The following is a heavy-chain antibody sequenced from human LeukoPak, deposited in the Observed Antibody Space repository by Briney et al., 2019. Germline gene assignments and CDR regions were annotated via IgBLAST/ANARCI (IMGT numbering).Heavy chain of an antibody. Sequence: GGSLRLSCAASGFTFSSYWMSWVRQAPGKGLEWVANIKQDGSEKYYVDSVKGRFTIFRDNAKNSLYLQMNSLRAEDTAVYYCARASDCRSTSCYGVDGFDIWGQGTMVTVSS. J-gene: IGHJ3*02. CDR1: GFTFSSYW. V-gene: IGHV3-7*01. CDR2: IKQDGSEK. D-gene: IGHD2-2*01. CDR3: ARASDCRSTSCYGVDGFDI.